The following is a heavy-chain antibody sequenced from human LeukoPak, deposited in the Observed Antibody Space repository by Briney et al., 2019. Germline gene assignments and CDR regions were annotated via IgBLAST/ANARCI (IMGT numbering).Heavy chain of an antibody. CDR2: ISINTNT. CDR1: GIAVSGND. Sequence: GGSLRLSCAASGIAVSGNDMSGVRQTPGKGLEWVSFISINTNTVYADSLRGRFTISRGASKKTLFLDINSLRGEDSAVDYCGISQTWDHLFESWGQGTLATVSS. CDR3: GISQTWDHLFES. V-gene: IGHV3-53*01. D-gene: IGHD1-26*01. J-gene: IGHJ4*02.